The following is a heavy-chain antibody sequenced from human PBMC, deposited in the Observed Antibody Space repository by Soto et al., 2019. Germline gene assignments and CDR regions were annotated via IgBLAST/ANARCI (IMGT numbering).Heavy chain of an antibody. CDR1: GFSFNVYY. D-gene: IGHD6-19*01. CDR2: ISILGDST. Sequence: QEQLAESGGGLVKPGGSLRLSCAASGFSFNVYYMTWIRQAPGSGLEWVASISILGDSTYYADSVNGRFTISRDNVQSSLYLQMDTLRPEDTAVYYCARDRAGTRTFPHNTFNLWGQGTTVTVAS. V-gene: IGHV3-11*01. CDR3: ARDRAGTRTFPHNTFNL. J-gene: IGHJ3*01.